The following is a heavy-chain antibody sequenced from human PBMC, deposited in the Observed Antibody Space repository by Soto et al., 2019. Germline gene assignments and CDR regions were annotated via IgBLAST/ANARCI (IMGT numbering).Heavy chain of an antibody. Sequence: GGSLRLSCAASGFSFSRYGMHWVRQAPGKGLEWVAEISSDGSNKNYADSVKGRFTISRDISKDTLYLQMNSLRAEDTAVYFCARDRLNNAYNTFFDYWGQGTLVTVSS. CDR2: ISSDGSNK. J-gene: IGHJ4*02. V-gene: IGHV3-30*03. D-gene: IGHD1-1*01. CDR3: ARDRLNNAYNTFFDY. CDR1: GFSFSRYG.